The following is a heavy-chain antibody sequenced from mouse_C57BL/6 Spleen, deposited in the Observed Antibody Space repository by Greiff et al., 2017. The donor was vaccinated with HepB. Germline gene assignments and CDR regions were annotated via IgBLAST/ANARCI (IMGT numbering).Heavy chain of an antibody. V-gene: IGHV1-74*01. J-gene: IGHJ2*01. D-gene: IGHD1-1*01. CDR2: IHPSDSDT. Sequence: QVQLKQPGAELVKPGASVKVSCKASGYTFTSYWMHWVKQRPGQGLEWIGRIHPSDSDTNYNQKFKGKATLTVDKSSSTAYMQLSSLTSEDSAVYYCASHYYGSIFDYWGQGTTLTVSS. CDR3: ASHYYGSIFDY. CDR1: GYTFTSYW.